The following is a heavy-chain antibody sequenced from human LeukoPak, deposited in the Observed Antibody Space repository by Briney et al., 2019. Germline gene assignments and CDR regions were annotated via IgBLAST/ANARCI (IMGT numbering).Heavy chain of an antibody. D-gene: IGHD2-15*01. CDR2: ISAYNGNT. CDR1: GYTFTSYG. J-gene: IGHJ6*03. CDR3: ARAYCSGGSCLAYYYYMDV. Sequence: GASVTVSFKASGYTFTSYGISWVRQAPGQGLEWMGWISAYNGNTNYAQKLQGRVTMTTDTSTSTAYMELRSLRSDDTAVYYCARAYCSGGSCLAYYYYMDVWGKGTTVTVSS. V-gene: IGHV1-18*01.